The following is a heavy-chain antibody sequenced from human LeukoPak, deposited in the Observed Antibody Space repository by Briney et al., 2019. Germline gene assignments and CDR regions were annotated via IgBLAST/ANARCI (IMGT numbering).Heavy chain of an antibody. V-gene: IGHV4-34*01. J-gene: IGHJ4*02. CDR1: GESFTNFY. CDR3: AGRYPGIGVSGNF. CDR2: IKHSGTT. D-gene: IGHD6-19*01. Sequence: PSETLSLTCAVFGESFTNFYWTWIRQSPSNGLEWIGEIKHSGTTNYNPSFKSRVTISLDTSKTQFSLKLTSVTAADTAVYYCAGRYPGIGVSGNFWGQGALVTVPS.